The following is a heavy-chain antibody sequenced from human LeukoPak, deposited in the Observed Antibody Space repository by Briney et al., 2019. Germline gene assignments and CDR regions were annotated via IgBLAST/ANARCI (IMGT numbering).Heavy chain of an antibody. D-gene: IGHD5-24*01. CDR2: IKQDGSVI. Sequence: GGSLRLSCAASGFSFSTHWMSWFRQAPGKGLEWVALIKQDGSVIHYVDSVKGRFTISRDNAKNSLSLQMNSLRADDTAVYYCAGDEGWTFDIWGQGTKVTVST. CDR3: AGDEGWTFDI. CDR1: GFSFSTHW. V-gene: IGHV3-7*01. J-gene: IGHJ3*02.